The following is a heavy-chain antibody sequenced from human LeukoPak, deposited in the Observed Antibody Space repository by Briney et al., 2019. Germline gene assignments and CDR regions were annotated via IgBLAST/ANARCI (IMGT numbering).Heavy chain of an antibody. CDR3: VKARPWFGELQFFDY. D-gene: IGHD3-10*01. CDR2: ISSNGGST. J-gene: IGHJ4*02. CDR1: GFTFSSYA. Sequence: GGSLRLSCSASGFTFSSYAVHWVRQAPGKGLEYVSAISSNGGSTYYADSVKGRFTISRDNSKNTLYLQMSSLRAEDTAVYYCVKARPWFGELQFFDYWGQGTLVTVSS. V-gene: IGHV3-64D*06.